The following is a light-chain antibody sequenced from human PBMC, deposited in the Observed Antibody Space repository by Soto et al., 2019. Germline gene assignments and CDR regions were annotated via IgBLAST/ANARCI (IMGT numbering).Light chain of an antibody. CDR1: QSISTW. CDR2: KAS. CDR3: DHYHSVWT. J-gene: IGKJ1*01. V-gene: IGKV1-5*03. Sequence: DIQMTQSPSTLSASVGDRVTITCRASQSISTWLAWYHQKQGKAHKPLIPKASSLESAVPSRFSGSGSGAEFTLAISSLQPDDFATYYGDHYHSVWTFGQGTVVVIK.